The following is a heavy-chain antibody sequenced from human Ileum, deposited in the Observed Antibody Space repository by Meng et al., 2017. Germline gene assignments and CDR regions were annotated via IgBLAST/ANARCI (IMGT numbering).Heavy chain of an antibody. CDR1: GGSFSANY. Sequence: QVQLQQWGAGLLKPSETLSLTCVVYGGSFSANYWTWIRQPPGKGREWIGEINHSGSTNYKPSLKSRVTISVDTSKDQFSLKLTSVTAADTAVYYCARERRHYYGSGSFDYWGQGILVTVSS. D-gene: IGHD3-10*01. J-gene: IGHJ4*02. CDR3: ARERRHYYGSGSFDY. V-gene: IGHV4-34*01. CDR2: INHSGST.